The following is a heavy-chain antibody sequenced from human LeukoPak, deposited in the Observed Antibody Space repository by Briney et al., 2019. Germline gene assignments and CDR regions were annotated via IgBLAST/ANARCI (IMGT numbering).Heavy chain of an antibody. V-gene: IGHV1-2*02. J-gene: IGHJ4*02. D-gene: IGHD1-26*01. CDR2: IIPNSGGT. Sequence: ASVKVSCKASGYTFTGYYMHRVRQAPGQGLEWMGWIIPNSGGTNYTQKFQGRVTMTRDTSITTAYMELSGLRSDDTAVYYCAREIYGSFYYWGQGTLVTVSS. CDR1: GYTFTGYY. CDR3: AREIYGSFYY.